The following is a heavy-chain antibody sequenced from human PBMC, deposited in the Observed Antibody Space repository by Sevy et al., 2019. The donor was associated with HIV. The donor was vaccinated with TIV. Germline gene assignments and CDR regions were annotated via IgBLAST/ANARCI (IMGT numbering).Heavy chain of an antibody. J-gene: IGHJ6*02. CDR1: GFTFINAW. V-gene: IGHV3-15*01. CDR3: TTVNYYYYGIDV. CDR2: VKSKTDGGTT. Sequence: GGSLRLSCAASGFTFINAWMSWVRQAPGKGLEWVGRVKSKTDGGTTDYAAPVKGRFTISRDDSKNTLYLQMNSLKTEDTAVYYCTTVNYYYYGIDVLGQGTTVTVSS.